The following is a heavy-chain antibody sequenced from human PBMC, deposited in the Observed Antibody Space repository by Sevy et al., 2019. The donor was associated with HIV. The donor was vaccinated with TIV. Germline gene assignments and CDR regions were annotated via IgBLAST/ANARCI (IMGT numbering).Heavy chain of an antibody. J-gene: IGHJ4*02. Sequence: GGSLRLSWAASGFTFSNYWMTWVRQAPGKGLEWVANIKQDGSEISYVDSVKGRFTISRDNAKNSMCLQMNNLRAEDTAVYYCARADLPAAFDYWGLGTLVTVSS. D-gene: IGHD6-13*01. V-gene: IGHV3-7*01. CDR1: GFTFSNYW. CDR2: IKQDGSEI. CDR3: ARADLPAAFDY.